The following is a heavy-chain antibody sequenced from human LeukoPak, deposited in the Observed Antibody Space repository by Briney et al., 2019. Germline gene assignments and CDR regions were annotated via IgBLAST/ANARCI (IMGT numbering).Heavy chain of an antibody. CDR1: GYSFTSYW. J-gene: IGHJ3*02. V-gene: IGHV5-51*01. CDR2: IYPGDSDT. CDR3: AREHYYYDSSGYYYTYDAFDI. Sequence: GESLKISCQGSGYSFTSYWIGWVRPMPGKGLEWMGIIYPGDSDTRYSPSFQGQVTISADKSISTAYLQWSSLKASDTAMYYCAREHYYYDSSGYYYTYDAFDIWGQGTMVTVSS. D-gene: IGHD3-22*01.